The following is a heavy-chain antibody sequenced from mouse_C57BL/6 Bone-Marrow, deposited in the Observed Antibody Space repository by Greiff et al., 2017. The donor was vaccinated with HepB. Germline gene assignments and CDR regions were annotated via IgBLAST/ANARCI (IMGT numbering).Heavy chain of an antibody. J-gene: IGHJ4*01. CDR1: GFTFSSYA. D-gene: IGHD2-5*01. Sequence: EVMLVESGGGLVKPGGSLKLSCAASGFTFSSYAMSWVRQTPEKRLEWVATISDGGSYTYYPDNVKGRFTISRDNAKNNLYLQMSHLKSEDTAMYYCARVDYSNYDYAMDYWGQGTSVTVSS. CDR3: ARVDYSNYDYAMDY. V-gene: IGHV5-4*03. CDR2: ISDGGSYT.